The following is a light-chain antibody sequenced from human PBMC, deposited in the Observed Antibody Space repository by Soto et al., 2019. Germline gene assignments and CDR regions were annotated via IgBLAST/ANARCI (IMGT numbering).Light chain of an antibody. CDR1: QSLLHSDGNTY. Sequence: DIVMTQTPLSSPVTLGQPASISCRSSQSLLHSDGNTYLSWLQQRPGQPPRLLIYQISKRFSGVPDRSSGSGAGTDFTLKISRVESEDVGIYYCMQSTQLRTFGQGTKVDIK. CDR2: QIS. J-gene: IGKJ1*01. CDR3: MQSTQLRT. V-gene: IGKV2-24*01.